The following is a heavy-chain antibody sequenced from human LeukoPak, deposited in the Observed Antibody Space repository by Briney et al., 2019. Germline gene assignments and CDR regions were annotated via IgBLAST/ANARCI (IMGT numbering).Heavy chain of an antibody. J-gene: IGHJ4*02. V-gene: IGHV1-58*01. Sequence: GASVKVSCKASGFTFTSSAVQWVRQARGQRLEWIGWIVVGSGNTNYAQKFQERVTITRDMSTSTAYMELSSLRSEDTAVYYCAADLPNYYDSSGYYGWGQGTLVTVSS. D-gene: IGHD3-22*01. CDR1: GFTFTSSA. CDR3: AADLPNYYDSSGYYG. CDR2: IVVGSGNT.